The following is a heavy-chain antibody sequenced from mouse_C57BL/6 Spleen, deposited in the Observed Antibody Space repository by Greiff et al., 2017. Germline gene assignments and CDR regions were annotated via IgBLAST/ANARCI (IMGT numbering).Heavy chain of an antibody. CDR2: IDPSDGYT. D-gene: IGHD1-1*02. V-gene: IGHV1-50*01. Sequence: QVQLQQPGAELVKPGASVKLSCKASGYTFTSYWMQWVKQRPGQGLEWIGEIDPSDGYTNYNQKFKGKATLTVDTSSSTAYMQLSSLTAEDSAVYNCARLGGYFGDWGNGATLTVAT. CDR3: ARLGGYFGD. J-gene: IGHJ2*01. CDR1: GYTFTSYW.